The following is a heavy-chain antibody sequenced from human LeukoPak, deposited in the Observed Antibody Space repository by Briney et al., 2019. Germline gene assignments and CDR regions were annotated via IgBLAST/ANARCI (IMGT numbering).Heavy chain of an antibody. CDR2: ISGSGGST. V-gene: IGHV3-23*01. CDR3: AKMPSRVPAAKVPYYFDY. CDR1: GFTFSSYA. J-gene: IGHJ4*02. Sequence: PGGSLRLSCAASGFTFSSYAMSWVRQAPGKGLEWVSPISGSGGSTYYADSVKGRFTISRDNSKNTLYLQMNSLRAEDTAVYYCAKMPSRVPAAKVPYYFDYWGQGTLVTVSS. D-gene: IGHD2-2*01.